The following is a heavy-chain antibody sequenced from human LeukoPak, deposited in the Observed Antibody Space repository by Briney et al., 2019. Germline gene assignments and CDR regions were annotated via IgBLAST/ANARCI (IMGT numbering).Heavy chain of an antibody. CDR2: ISYDGSDK. J-gene: IGHJ4*02. D-gene: IGHD6-19*01. CDR3: AKKGYSNGWRDSYYFDC. CDR1: GFTFSSYA. V-gene: IGHV3-30*04. Sequence: PGGSLRLSCAASGFTFSSYAMYWVRQAPGKGLEWVAVISYDGSDKFYADSVKGRFTISRDSSKLYLQMNSLRAEDTAVYYCAKKGYSNGWRDSYYFDCWGQGTLVTVSS.